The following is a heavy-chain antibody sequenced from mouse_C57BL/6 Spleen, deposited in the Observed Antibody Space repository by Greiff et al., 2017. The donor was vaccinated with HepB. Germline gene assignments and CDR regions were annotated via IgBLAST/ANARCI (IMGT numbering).Heavy chain of an antibody. D-gene: IGHD2-5*01. CDR2: IYPGGGYT. J-gene: IGHJ1*03. CDR1: GYTFTNYW. Sequence: VMLVESGAELVRPGTSVKLSCKASGYTFTNYWIGWAQQRPGHGLEWIGDIYPGGGYTNYNEKFKGKATLTADKTSSTAYMQFSRLTSEDSAIYYCARKGTYYSNWYFDVWGTGTTVTVSS. V-gene: IGHV1-63*01. CDR3: ARKGTYYSNWYFDV.